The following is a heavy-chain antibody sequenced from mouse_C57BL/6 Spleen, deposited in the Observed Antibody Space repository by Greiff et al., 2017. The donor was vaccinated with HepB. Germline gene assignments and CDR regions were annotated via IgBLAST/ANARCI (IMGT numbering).Heavy chain of an antibody. V-gene: IGHV1-64*01. J-gene: IGHJ1*03. CDR2: IHPNSGST. Sequence: QVQLQQSGAELVKPGASVKLSCKASGYTFTSYWMHWVKQRPGQGLEWIGMIHPNSGSTNYNEKFKSKATLTVDKSSSTAYMQLSSLTSEDSAVYYCARSDWGSGYFDVWGTGTTVTVSS. CDR3: ARSDWGSGYFDV. D-gene: IGHD4-1*01. CDR1: GYTFTSYW.